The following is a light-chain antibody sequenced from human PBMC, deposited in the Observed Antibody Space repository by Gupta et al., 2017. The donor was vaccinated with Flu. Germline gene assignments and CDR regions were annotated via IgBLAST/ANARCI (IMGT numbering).Light chain of an antibody. J-gene: IGKJ4*01. CDR1: QSVSSMY. CDR3: QQYCSSLT. CDR2: GAS. Sequence: EIVLTQYPGTLSLSPGERATIPCRASQSVSSMYLEWDQQKPGQAPRLIIYGASSRANGIAERFSGSGAGTDFTLTISRREREDFAVYYWQQYCSSLTFGGGTKVEIK. V-gene: IGKV3-20*01.